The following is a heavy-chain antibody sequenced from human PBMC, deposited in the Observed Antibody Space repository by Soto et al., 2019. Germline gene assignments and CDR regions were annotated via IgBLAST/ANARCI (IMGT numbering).Heavy chain of an antibody. D-gene: IGHD3-16*01. CDR3: ARAPPGPAPRWGV. J-gene: IGHJ6*02. Sequence: SETLSLTCTVSGGSISSGGYSWSWIRQTPWKGLEWIGYIYPTGTTYYNPSLKNRATLSIDTSQNQFSLQLTSVTAADTAVYYCARAPPGPAPRWGVWGHGXTVTVYS. CDR2: IYPTGTT. V-gene: IGHV4-30-2*01. CDR1: GGSISSGGYS.